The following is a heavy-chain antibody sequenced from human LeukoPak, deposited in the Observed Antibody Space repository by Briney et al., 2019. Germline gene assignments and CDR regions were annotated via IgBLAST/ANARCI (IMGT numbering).Heavy chain of an antibody. CDR1: GFTFSDYA. J-gene: IGHJ6*03. D-gene: IGHD7-27*01. V-gene: IGHV3-23*01. CDR3: AKAPATGEGYYFYYMDV. Sequence: GGSLRLSCAASGFASGFTFSDYAVSWVRQAPGKGPEWVASVNGRGATTYYADSVRGRFTISRDNSKNTVYLQMISLGADDTAVYFCAKAPATGEGYYFYYMDVWGKGITVTVSS. CDR2: VNGRGATT.